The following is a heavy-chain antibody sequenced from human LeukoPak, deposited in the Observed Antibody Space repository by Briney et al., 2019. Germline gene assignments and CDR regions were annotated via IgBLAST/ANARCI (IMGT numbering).Heavy chain of an antibody. J-gene: IGHJ6*03. CDR1: GYTFTSYD. D-gene: IGHD2/OR15-2a*01. V-gene: IGHV1-18*01. Sequence: VASVKVSCKASGYTFTSYDINWVRQATGQGLEWMGWMNPNSGNTNYAQKLQGRVTMTTDTSTSTAYMELRSLRSDDTAVYYCARSMTSHYYMDVWGKGTTVTVSS. CDR3: ARSMTSHYYMDV. CDR2: MNPNSGNT.